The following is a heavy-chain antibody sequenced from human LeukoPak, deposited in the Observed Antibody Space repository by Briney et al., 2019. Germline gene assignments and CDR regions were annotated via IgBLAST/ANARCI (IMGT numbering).Heavy chain of an antibody. Sequence: PSETLSLTCVVSGASVSSSHWNWIRQLPGKGLEWIGCLSYTGKTDYNPSLTSRVTISLDTSKNQVSLKLRSVTAADKAVYYCSEGYFEPFDRWGQGTLVTVSS. CDR1: GASVSSSH. V-gene: IGHV4-59*02. CDR3: SEGYFEPFDR. D-gene: IGHD2/OR15-2a*01. J-gene: IGHJ4*02. CDR2: LSYTGKT.